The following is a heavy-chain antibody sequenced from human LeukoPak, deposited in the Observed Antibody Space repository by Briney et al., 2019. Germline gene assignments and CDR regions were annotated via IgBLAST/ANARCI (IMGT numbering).Heavy chain of an antibody. CDR1: GYTFTGYY. V-gene: IGHV1-2*02. J-gene: IGHJ4*02. CDR2: INPNSGGT. CDR3: ARDLQYYYDSSGYYL. Sequence: ASVKVSCTASGYTFTGYYMHWVRQAPGQGLEWMGWINPNSGGTNYAQKFQGRVTMTRDTSISTAYMELSRLRSDDTAVYYCARDLQYYYDSSGYYLWGQGTLVTVSS. D-gene: IGHD3-22*01.